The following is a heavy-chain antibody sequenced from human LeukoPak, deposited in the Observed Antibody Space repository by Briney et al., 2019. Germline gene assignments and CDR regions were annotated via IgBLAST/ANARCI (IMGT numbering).Heavy chain of an antibody. J-gene: IGHJ4*02. CDR3: ARDQGDDRDY. D-gene: IGHD1-14*01. CDR2: IYTSGST. V-gene: IGHV4-61*02. CDR1: GGSISSGSYY. Sequence: SQTLSLTCTVSGGSISSGSYYWSWIRQPAWKGLEWIGRIYTSGSTNYNPSLKSRVTISVDTSKNQFSLKLSSVTAADTAVYYCARDQGDDRDYWRQGTLVTVSS.